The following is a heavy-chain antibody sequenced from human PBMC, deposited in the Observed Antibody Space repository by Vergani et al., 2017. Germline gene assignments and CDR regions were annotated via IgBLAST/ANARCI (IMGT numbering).Heavy chain of an antibody. V-gene: IGHV1-2*02. Sequence: QVQLVQSGAEVKKTGASVKVSCKASGYTFTGYYMHWVRQALGQGLEWMGWINPNSGGTNYAQRFKGRVTMTRDTSFSTAYMMLGRMRSDDTAVYYCARETIRYFDWPRTDYKYNWFDPWGQGTLVTVSS. CDR2: INPNSGGT. CDR3: ARETIRYFDWPRTDYKYNWFDP. D-gene: IGHD3-9*01. CDR1: GYTFTGYY. J-gene: IGHJ5*02.